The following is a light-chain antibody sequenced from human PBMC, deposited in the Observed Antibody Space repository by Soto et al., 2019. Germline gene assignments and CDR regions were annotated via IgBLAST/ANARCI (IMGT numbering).Light chain of an antibody. CDR3: QAWDSTTGV. J-gene: IGLJ2*01. Sequence: SYELTQPPSVSVSPGQTASITCSGDKLGDKYVCWYQQKPGQSPVLVIYEDIKRPSGTPERFSGSNSGNTATLTISGTQAMDEADYYCQAWDSTTGVFGGGTKLTVL. V-gene: IGLV3-1*01. CDR2: EDI. CDR1: KLGDKY.